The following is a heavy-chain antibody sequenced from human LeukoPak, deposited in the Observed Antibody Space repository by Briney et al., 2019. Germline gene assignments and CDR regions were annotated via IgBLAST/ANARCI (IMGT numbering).Heavy chain of an antibody. Sequence: PGGSLRLSCAASGFTFSSYEMNWVRQPPGKGLEWIGSFSCSGSTYYNPSLKSRVTISVDTSKNQFSLKLSSVTAADTAVYYCARHEAVFDYYYNMDVWGKGTTVTISS. J-gene: IGHJ6*03. CDR3: ARHEAVFDYYYNMDV. V-gene: IGHV4-39*01. CDR1: GFTFSSYE. D-gene: IGHD3-3*01. CDR2: FSCSGST.